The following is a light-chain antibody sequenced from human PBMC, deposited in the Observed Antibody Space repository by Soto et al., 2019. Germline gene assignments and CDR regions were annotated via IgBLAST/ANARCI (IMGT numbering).Light chain of an antibody. Sequence: EILLTQSPGTLSLSPSETATLSCRASQGVRYNYLAWYQQRPGQPPRLLIYAAASRASGIPDRFSGSVSGTDFTLTIRSLEPEDSAGYFCQQYGTSPVTFGGGTKVEI. CDR2: AAA. CDR3: QQYGTSPVT. CDR1: QGVRYNY. V-gene: IGKV3-20*01. J-gene: IGKJ4*01.